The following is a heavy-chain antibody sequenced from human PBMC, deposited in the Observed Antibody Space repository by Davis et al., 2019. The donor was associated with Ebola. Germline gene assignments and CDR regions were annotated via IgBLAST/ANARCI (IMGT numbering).Heavy chain of an antibody. D-gene: IGHD3-10*01. CDR1: GGSFSGYY. J-gene: IGHJ4*02. CDR3: ARRRAFGSGSYMY. Sequence: SETLSLTCAVYGGSFSGYYWSWIRQPPGKGLEWIGEINHSGSTNYNPSLKSRVTISVDTSKNQFSLKLSSVTAADTAVYYCARRRAFGSGSYMYWGQGTLVTVSP. CDR2: INHSGST. V-gene: IGHV4-34*01.